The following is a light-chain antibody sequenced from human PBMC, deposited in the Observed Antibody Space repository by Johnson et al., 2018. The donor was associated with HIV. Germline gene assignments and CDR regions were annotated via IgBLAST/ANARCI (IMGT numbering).Light chain of an antibody. CDR1: SSNIGNNY. Sequence: QSVLTQPPSVSAAPGQKVTISCSGSSSNIGNNYVSWYQQLPGTAPKLLIYDNNKRPSGIPDRFSGSKSGTSATLGITGLQTGDGADYYCGTWDSILSVVFGTGTKVTVL. J-gene: IGLJ1*01. V-gene: IGLV1-51*01. CDR2: DNN. CDR3: GTWDSILSVV.